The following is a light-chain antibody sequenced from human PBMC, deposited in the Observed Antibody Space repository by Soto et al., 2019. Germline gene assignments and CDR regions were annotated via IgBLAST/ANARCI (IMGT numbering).Light chain of an antibody. Sequence: QSALTQPPSASGSPGQSVTISCTGISSDVGGYNYVSWYQQHPGKAPKLMIYEVTKRPSGVPDRFSDSRSGDTASLTVSGLQAEDEADYYCSSYAGSDNVLFGGGTKLTVL. CDR1: SSDVGGYNY. CDR3: SSYAGSDNVL. J-gene: IGLJ2*01. V-gene: IGLV2-8*01. CDR2: EVT.